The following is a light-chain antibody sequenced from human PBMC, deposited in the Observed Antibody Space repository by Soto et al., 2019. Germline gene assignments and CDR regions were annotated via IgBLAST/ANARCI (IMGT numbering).Light chain of an antibody. V-gene: IGKV3-20*01. CDR3: QQYGSSRT. CDR1: QSAGNTY. CDR2: GTS. Sequence: EIELTQSPGTLSLSPGERATLSCRASQSAGNTYLAWYQQKPGQAPRLLIYGTSSRATGIPDRFSGSGSGPEFTLPIDRVEPEDFAVYSCQQYGSSRTFRQGPEVEV. J-gene: IGKJ1*01.